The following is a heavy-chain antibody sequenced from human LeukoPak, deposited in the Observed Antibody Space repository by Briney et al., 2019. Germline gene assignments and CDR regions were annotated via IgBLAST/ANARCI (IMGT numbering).Heavy chain of an antibody. Sequence: SVKVSCKASGYTFTSYAISWVRQAPGQGLEWMGRIIPIFGTANYAQKFQGRVTITTDESTSTAYMELSSLRSEDTAVYYCARDQIAVAATDYWGQGTLVTVSS. CDR3: ARDQIAVAATDY. V-gene: IGHV1-69*05. CDR1: GYTFTSYA. J-gene: IGHJ4*02. CDR2: IIPIFGTA. D-gene: IGHD6-19*01.